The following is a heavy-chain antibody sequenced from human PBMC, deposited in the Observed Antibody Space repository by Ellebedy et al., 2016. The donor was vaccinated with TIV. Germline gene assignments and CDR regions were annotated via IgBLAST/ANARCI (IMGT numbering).Heavy chain of an antibody. J-gene: IGHJ4*02. D-gene: IGHD4-17*01. CDR1: GGSISSSSYY. V-gene: IGHV4-39*01. CDR2: IYYSGST. Sequence: MPSETLSLTCTVSGGSISSSSYYWGWIRQPPGKGLEWIGSIYYSGSTYYNPSLKSRVTISVDTSKNQFSLKLSSVTAADTAVYYCARGVMTTVTTRLGWSFDYWGQGTLVTVSS. CDR3: ARGVMTTVTTRLGWSFDY.